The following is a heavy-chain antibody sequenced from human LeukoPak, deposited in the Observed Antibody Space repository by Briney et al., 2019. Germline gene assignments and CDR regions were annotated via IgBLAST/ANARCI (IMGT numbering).Heavy chain of an antibody. CDR1: RFYFSTYD. CDR3: AKGPLTEVAGTTWDY. J-gene: IGHJ4*02. V-gene: IGHV3-23*01. CDR2: ISGSGGST. D-gene: IGHD6-19*01. Sequence: GGSLRLSCTASRFYFSTYDMNWVRQVPGKGLEWVSAISGSGGSTYYADSVKGRFTISRDNSKNSLHLQMNSLRAEDTAVYYCAKGPLTEVAGTTWDYWGQGTLVTVSS.